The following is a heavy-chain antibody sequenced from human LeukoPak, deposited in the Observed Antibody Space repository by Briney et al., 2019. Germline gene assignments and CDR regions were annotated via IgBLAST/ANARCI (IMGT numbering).Heavy chain of an antibody. D-gene: IGHD5-12*01. Sequence: ASVKVSCKASGYTFTSYYMHWVRQAPGQGLEWMGIINPSGGSTSYAQKFQGRVTMTRDMSTSTVYMELSSLRSEDTAVYYCARDSPRYSGYSPPDQWGQGTLVTVSS. CDR1: GYTFTSYY. CDR2: INPSGGST. J-gene: IGHJ5*02. CDR3: ARDSPRYSGYSPPDQ. V-gene: IGHV1-46*01.